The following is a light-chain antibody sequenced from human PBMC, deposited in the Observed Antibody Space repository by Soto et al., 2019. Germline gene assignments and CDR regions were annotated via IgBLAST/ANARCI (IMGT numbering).Light chain of an antibody. CDR2: WAS. Sequence: DIVMTQSPDSLAVSLGERATINCKSSQSVLDISNNKNYLAWYQQKPRQPPKPLIYWASARESGVPDRFSGSGSGTAFTLTIISLQAEDVAVYYCQQYYRTPPTFGQGTKLEIK. V-gene: IGKV4-1*01. CDR3: QQYYRTPPT. CDR1: QSVLDISNNKNY. J-gene: IGKJ2*01.